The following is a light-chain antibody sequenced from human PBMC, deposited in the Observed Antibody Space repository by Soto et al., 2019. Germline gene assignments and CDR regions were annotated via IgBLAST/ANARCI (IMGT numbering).Light chain of an antibody. Sequence: QSALTPPASVSGSPGQSITISCTGTSSDVGGYNYVSWYQQNPGKAPKLMIYEVRNRPPGVSDRFSGSKSGNTASLTISGLQAEDEADYYCSSHTNIISRVFATGTKLTVL. V-gene: IGLV2-14*01. CDR1: SSDVGGYNY. J-gene: IGLJ1*01. CDR3: SSHTNIISRV. CDR2: EVR.